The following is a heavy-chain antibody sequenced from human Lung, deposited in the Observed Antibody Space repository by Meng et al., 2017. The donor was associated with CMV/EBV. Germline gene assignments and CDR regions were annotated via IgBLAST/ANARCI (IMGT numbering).Heavy chain of an antibody. V-gene: IGHV1-2*04. J-gene: IGHJ5*02. CDR1: GYTFTGYY. CDR2: INPNTGGT. D-gene: IGHD1-1*01. Sequence: QVQRLKPGAEVKKPGASVTVSCKASGYTFTGYYIHWVRQAPGQGLEWMGWINPNTGGTKYAQKFQGWVTLTRDTSISTAYMELSRLRSDDTAVYYCARGRYELIWGLFDPWGQGTLVTVSS. CDR3: ARGRYELIWGLFDP.